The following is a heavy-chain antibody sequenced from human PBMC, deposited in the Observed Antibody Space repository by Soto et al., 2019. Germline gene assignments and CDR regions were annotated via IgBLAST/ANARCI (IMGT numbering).Heavy chain of an antibody. D-gene: IGHD6-13*01. CDR1: GFTFSSYG. CDR2: ISYDGSNK. J-gene: IGHJ4*02. V-gene: IGHV3-30*18. Sequence: QVQLVESGGGVVQPGRSLRLSCAASGFTFSSYGMHWVRQAPGKGLERVAVISYDGSNKYYADSVKGRFTISRDNSKTTLYLQMNSLRAEDTAVYYCAKDKDRRRAAAPLDYWGQGTLVTVSS. CDR3: AKDKDRRRAAAPLDY.